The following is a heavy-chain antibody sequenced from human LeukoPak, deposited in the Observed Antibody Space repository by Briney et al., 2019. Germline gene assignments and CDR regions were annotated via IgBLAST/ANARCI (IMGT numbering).Heavy chain of an antibody. D-gene: IGHD3-3*01. CDR3: ARKAYDFWSGYHESFDY. J-gene: IGHJ4*02. CDR1: GGSISSSSYY. Sequence: PSEALSLTCTVSGGSISSSSYYWGWIRQPPGKGLEWIGSIYYSGSTYYNPSLKSRVTISVDTSKNQFSLKLISVTAADTAVYYCARKAYDFWSGYHESFDYWGQGTLVTVSS. CDR2: IYYSGST. V-gene: IGHV4-39*01.